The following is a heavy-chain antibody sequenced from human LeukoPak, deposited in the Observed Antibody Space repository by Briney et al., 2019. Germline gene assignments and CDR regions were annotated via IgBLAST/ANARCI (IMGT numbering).Heavy chain of an antibody. D-gene: IGHD3-10*01. Sequence: KPGASVKVSCKASGYTFTGYYMHWVRQAPGQGLEWMGRINPNSGGTNYAQKFQGRVTMTRDTSISTAYMELSRLRSDDTAVYYCARPFGGLQYYYGSGSYYNPDAFDIWGQGTMVTVSS. CDR2: INPNSGGT. J-gene: IGHJ3*02. CDR1: GYTFTGYY. V-gene: IGHV1-2*06. CDR3: ARPFGGLQYYYGSGSYYNPDAFDI.